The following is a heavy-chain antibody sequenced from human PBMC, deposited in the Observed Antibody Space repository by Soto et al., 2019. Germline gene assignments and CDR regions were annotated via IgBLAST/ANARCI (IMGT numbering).Heavy chain of an antibody. CDR1: GYTFTSYG. V-gene: IGHV1-18*04. CDR2: ISAYNGNT. J-gene: IGHJ5*02. D-gene: IGHD2-2*02. Sequence: ASVKVSCKASGYTFTSYGISWVRQAPGQGLEWMGWISAYNGNTNYAQKLQGRVTMTTDTSTSTAYMELRSLRSDDTAVYYCARDNVVVPAAIGNWFDPWGQGALVTVSS. CDR3: ARDNVVVPAAIGNWFDP.